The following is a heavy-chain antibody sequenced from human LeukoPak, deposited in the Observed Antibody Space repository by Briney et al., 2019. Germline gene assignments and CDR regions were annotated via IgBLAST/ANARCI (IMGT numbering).Heavy chain of an antibody. J-gene: IGHJ5*02. CDR3: ARPLDYGDYL. V-gene: IGHV1-2*02. CDR1: GYTFTSYG. Sequence: ASVKVSCKASGYTFTSYGISWVRQAPGQGLEWMGWINPNSGGTNYAQKFQGRVTVTRDTSISTAYMELSRLRSDDTAVYYCARPLDYGDYLWGQGTLVTVSS. D-gene: IGHD4-17*01. CDR2: INPNSGGT.